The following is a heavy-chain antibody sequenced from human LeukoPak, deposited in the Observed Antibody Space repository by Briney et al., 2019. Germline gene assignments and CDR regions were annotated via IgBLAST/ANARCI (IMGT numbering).Heavy chain of an antibody. CDR3: ATEYYGAYNY. J-gene: IGHJ4*02. D-gene: IGHD4-17*01. CDR2: IKSNTVGGTT. V-gene: IGHV3-15*01. Sequence: PGGSLRLSCAASGFTFSDAWMSWVRQAPGKGLEWVARIKSNTVGGTTDYAAPVKGRFTISRDDSKNTLYLQMNSLETEDTAVYYCATEYYGAYNYWGQGTLVTVSS. CDR1: GFTFSDAW.